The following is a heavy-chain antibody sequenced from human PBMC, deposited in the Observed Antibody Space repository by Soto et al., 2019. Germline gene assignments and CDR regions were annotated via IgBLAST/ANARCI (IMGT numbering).Heavy chain of an antibody. Sequence: EVQLVESGGGLIRPGGSLRLSWAASGFTAISNYMSWVRRPPGKGLEWVPIIYSGGSTYYADSVKGRFTISRDNSKNTLYLQMNSLRAEDTAVYYCARDRGWNTGWFDPWGQGTLVTVSS. CDR2: IYSGGST. J-gene: IGHJ5*02. V-gene: IGHV3-53*01. D-gene: IGHD3-10*01. CDR1: GFTAISNY. CDR3: ARDRGWNTGWFDP.